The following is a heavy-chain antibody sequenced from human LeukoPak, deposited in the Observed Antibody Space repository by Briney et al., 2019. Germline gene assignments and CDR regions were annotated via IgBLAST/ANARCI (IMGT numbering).Heavy chain of an antibody. V-gene: IGHV4-34*01. CDR3: ARGSTYYYGSGSYYYNY. CDR1: DGAFSDYY. Sequence: SETLSLTCAVYDGAFSDYYWSWIRQSPGEGLEWIGEINHSGSATYNPSLKSRLTISVDTSKNQFSLKLRSVTAADTAVYYCARGSTYYYGSGSYYYNYWGQGTLVTVSS. CDR2: INHSGSA. D-gene: IGHD3-10*01. J-gene: IGHJ4*02.